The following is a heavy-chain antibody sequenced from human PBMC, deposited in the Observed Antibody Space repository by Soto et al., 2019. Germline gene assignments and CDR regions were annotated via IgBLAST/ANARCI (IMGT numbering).Heavy chain of an antibody. Sequence: GGSLRLSCAASGFTFSSYSMNWVRQAPGKGLEWVSSISSSSSYIYYADSVKGRFTISRDNAKNSLYLQMNSLRSEDTAVYYCAAGRDYYDSSPMWYWGQGTLVTVSS. D-gene: IGHD3-22*01. CDR2: ISSSSSYI. CDR3: AAGRDYYDSSPMWY. V-gene: IGHV3-21*04. CDR1: GFTFSSYS. J-gene: IGHJ4*02.